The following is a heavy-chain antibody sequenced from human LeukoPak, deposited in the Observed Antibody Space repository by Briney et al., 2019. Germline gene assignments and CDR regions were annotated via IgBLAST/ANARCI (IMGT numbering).Heavy chain of an antibody. CDR3: ARDVVVAATETKESFQH. J-gene: IGHJ1*01. D-gene: IGHD2-15*01. V-gene: IGHV1-69*04. CDR2: INTLLGIA. Sequence: SVTVSCKASGGTFSSYVISWVRQAPGQGLEWMGRINTLLGIANYAQRFQGRVTITADKSTGTTYMEVSSLRSEDTTVYYCARDVVVAATETKESFQHWGQGTLVTVSS. CDR1: GGTFSSYV.